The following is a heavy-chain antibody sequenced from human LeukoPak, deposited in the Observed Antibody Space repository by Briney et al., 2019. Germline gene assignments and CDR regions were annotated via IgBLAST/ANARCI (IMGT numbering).Heavy chain of an antibody. D-gene: IGHD6-19*01. J-gene: IGHJ4*02. Sequence: SQTLSLTCVITGDSVSSDIAVWNWIRQSPSRGLEWLGRTYYRSGWYSDYAVSVRSRITISPDTPKNHFSLQLSSMTPEDTAVYYCAQGCGTGVSGCSQWGQGTLVTVSS. CDR1: GDSVSSDIAV. CDR3: AQGCGTGVSGCSQ. CDR2: TYYRSGWYS. V-gene: IGHV6-1*01.